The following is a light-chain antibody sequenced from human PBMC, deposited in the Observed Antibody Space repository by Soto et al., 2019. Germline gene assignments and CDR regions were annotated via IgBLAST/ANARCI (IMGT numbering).Light chain of an antibody. CDR3: AAWDDSRNGGV. V-gene: IGLV1-44*01. Sequence: QSVLTQPPSASGTPGQRVTISCSGSSSNIGSNTVNCYQQLRGTAPKLLIYSNNQRPSGVPDRLSGSKSGTSASLAISGLQSEDEADYYCAAWDDSRNGGVFGGGTKVTVL. CDR1: SSNIGSNT. J-gene: IGLJ3*02. CDR2: SNN.